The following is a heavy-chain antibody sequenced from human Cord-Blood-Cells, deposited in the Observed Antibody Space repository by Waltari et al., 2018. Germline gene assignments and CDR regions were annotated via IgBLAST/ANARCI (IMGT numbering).Heavy chain of an antibody. V-gene: IGHV4-34*01. CDR1: GGSFSGYY. Sequence: QVQLQQWGAGLLKPSETLSLTCAVYGGSFSGYYWSWIRQPPGKGLEWIGEINHSGSTNYNPSLKSRVTISVDTSKNQFSLKLSSVTAADTAVYYCARGYGGNSRPDGWIYDWFDPWGQGTLVTVSS. J-gene: IGHJ5*02. CDR2: INHSGST. D-gene: IGHD4-17*01. CDR3: ARGYGGNSRPDGWIYDWFDP.